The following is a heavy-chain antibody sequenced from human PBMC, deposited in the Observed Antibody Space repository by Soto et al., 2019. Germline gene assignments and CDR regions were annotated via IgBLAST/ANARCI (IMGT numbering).Heavy chain of an antibody. CDR1: GFTFRSYA. V-gene: IGHV3-23*01. Sequence: PGGSLRLSCASSGFTFRSYAMSLVRQSPGKGLEWVSSISGSGGSTYYADSVKGRFTISRDNSKNTLYLQMNSLRVEDTAVYYCAKRYYDILTAFDYWGQGTLVTVSS. CDR3: AKRYYDILTAFDY. D-gene: IGHD3-9*01. CDR2: ISGSGGST. J-gene: IGHJ4*02.